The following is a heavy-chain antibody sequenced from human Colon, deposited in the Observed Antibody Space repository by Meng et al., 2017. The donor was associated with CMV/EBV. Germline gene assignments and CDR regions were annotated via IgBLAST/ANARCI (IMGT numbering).Heavy chain of an antibody. CDR2: IWYDGSNK. V-gene: IGHV3-33*08. CDR3: QRYSSEGVDV. Sequence: GESLKISCAASGFTFTTYAMHWVRQAPGKGLEWVAVIWYDGSNKYYADSVKGRFTISRDDSKNTAYLQMNGLKTEDTAMYYCQRYSSEGVDVWGQGTTVTSP. J-gene: IGHJ6*02. D-gene: IGHD3-9*01. CDR1: GFTFTTYA.